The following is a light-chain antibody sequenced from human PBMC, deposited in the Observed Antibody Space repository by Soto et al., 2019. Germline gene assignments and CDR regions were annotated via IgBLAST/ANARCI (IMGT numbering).Light chain of an antibody. J-gene: IGKJ4*01. CDR2: DTS. CDR1: QSVSSS. Sequence: ETVMTQSPATLSVSPGGRATLSCRASQSVSSSLAWYQQKPGQAPRLLIYDTSTRATGIPARFSGSGSGTEFTLTISSLQSEDFAVYYCQQYDSWPPLTFGGGTKVEIK. CDR3: QQYDSWPPLT. V-gene: IGKV3-15*01.